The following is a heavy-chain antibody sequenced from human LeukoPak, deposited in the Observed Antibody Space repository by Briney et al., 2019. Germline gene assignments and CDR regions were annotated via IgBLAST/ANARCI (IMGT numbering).Heavy chain of an antibody. V-gene: IGHV4-59*01. D-gene: IGHD3-3*01. J-gene: IGHJ4*02. CDR2: IYYSGST. Sequence: SETLSLTCTVSGGSISSYYWSWIRQPPGKGLEWIRYIYYSGSTNYNPSLKSRVTISVDTSKNQFSLKLSSVTAADTAVYYCARGHFDFWSGYPTLGYWGQGTLVTVSS. CDR3: ARGHFDFWSGYPTLGY. CDR1: GGSISSYY.